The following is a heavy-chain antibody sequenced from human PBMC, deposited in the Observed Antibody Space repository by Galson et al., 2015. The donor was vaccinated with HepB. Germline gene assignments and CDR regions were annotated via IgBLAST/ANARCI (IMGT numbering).Heavy chain of an antibody. CDR3: ARAGTPASSNWYFDS. CDR2: ISSGRSFT. D-gene: IGHD6-13*01. V-gene: IGHV3-11*06. Sequence: SLRLSCAASGFTFSDYDMTWIRQAPGKGLEWVSHISSGRSFTNYADSVRGRFTISRDNVKNSLYLQMNSLRGEDTAVYYCARAGTPASSNWYFDSWGQGTLVTVSS. J-gene: IGHJ4*02. CDR1: GFTFSDYD.